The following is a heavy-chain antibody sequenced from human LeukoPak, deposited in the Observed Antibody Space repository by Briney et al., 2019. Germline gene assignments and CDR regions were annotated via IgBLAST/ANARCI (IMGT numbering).Heavy chain of an antibody. Sequence: ASVKVSCKASGYTFTGYYMHWVRQAPGQGLGWMGWINPNSGGTNYTQKFQGRVTMTRDTSISTAYMELSRLRSDDTAVYYCARGYYYDSSGYYHWGQGTLVTVSS. J-gene: IGHJ4*02. CDR3: ARGYYYDSSGYYH. D-gene: IGHD3-22*01. V-gene: IGHV1-2*02. CDR2: INPNSGGT. CDR1: GYTFTGYY.